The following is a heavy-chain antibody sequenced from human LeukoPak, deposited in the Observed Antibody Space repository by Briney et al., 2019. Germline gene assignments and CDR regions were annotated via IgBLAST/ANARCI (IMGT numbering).Heavy chain of an antibody. V-gene: IGHV4-59*01. CDR3: ARGAAADY. J-gene: IGHJ4*02. D-gene: IGHD6-13*01. Sequence: SETLSLTCTVSGGSISSYHWSWFRQAPGKGLEWIGYIYYSGSTNYNPSLKSRVTISVDTSKNQFSLKLSSVTAADTAVYYCARGAAADYWGQGTLVTVSS. CDR1: GGSISSYH. CDR2: IYYSGST.